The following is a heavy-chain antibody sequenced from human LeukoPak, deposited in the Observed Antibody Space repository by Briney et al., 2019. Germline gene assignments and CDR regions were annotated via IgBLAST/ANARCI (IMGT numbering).Heavy chain of an antibody. Sequence: ASVKVSCKASGYSFISNYIQWVRQAPGLGPEWMGWMHPGNGNTRYAEKFQGRVTMTRDTSINTAYMDLNSLRSDDTAVYYCAREGSYCVGGDCYSFDFWGQGTLITVSS. D-gene: IGHD2-21*02. V-gene: IGHV1-2*02. CDR3: AREGSYCVGGDCYSFDF. J-gene: IGHJ4*02. CDR2: MHPGNGNT. CDR1: GYSFISNY.